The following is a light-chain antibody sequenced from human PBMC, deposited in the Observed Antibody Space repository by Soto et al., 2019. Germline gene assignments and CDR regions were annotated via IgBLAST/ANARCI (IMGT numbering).Light chain of an antibody. CDR1: SSDVGGYNY. CDR3: SSYKSSTFYV. CDR2: EVS. V-gene: IGLV2-14*01. Sequence: QSALTQPASVSGSPGQSITISCTGTSSDVGGYNYVSWYQQHPGKAPKLMIYEVSNRPSGVSNRSSGSKSGNTASLTISGLQDEEEADYYCSSYKSSTFYVFGTGTKVTV. J-gene: IGLJ1*01.